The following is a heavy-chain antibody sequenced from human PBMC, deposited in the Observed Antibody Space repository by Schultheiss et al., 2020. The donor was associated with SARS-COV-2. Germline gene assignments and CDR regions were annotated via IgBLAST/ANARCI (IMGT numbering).Heavy chain of an antibody. CDR2: IYYSGST. D-gene: IGHD6-13*01. J-gene: IGHJ4*02. V-gene: IGHV4-61*05. CDR3: AVRAAAGSY. Sequence: GSLRLSCTVSGGSISSSSYYWSWIRQHPGKGLEWIGYIYYSGSTNYNPSLKSRVTISVDTSKNQFSLKLSSVTAADTAVYYCAVRAAAGSYWGQGTLVTVSS. CDR1: GGSISSSSYY.